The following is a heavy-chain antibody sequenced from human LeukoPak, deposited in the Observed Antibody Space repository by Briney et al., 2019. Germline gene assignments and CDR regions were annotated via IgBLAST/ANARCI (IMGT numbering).Heavy chain of an antibody. D-gene: IGHD3-22*01. CDR2: IRYDGSNK. CDR1: GFTFSSYG. J-gene: IGHJ4*02. Sequence: SGGSLRLSCAASGFTFSSYGMHWVRQAPGKGLEWVAFIRYDGSNKYYADSVKGRFTISRDNSKNTLYLQMNSLRAEDTAVYYCAGDRGDGYYYDSSGYSDYWGQGTLVTVSS. CDR3: AGDRGDGYYYDSSGYSDY. V-gene: IGHV3-30*02.